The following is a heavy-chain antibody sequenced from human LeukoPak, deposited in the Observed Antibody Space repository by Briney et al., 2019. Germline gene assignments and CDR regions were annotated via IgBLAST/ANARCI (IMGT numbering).Heavy chain of an antibody. CDR3: ASSFRVGAILLHPQTLDY. D-gene: IGHD1-26*01. V-gene: IGHV4-59*08. CDR1: GGSISSYY. J-gene: IGHJ4*02. CDR2: IYYTGST. Sequence: PSETLSLTCTVSGGSISSYYWSWIRQPPGKGLEWIGYIYYTGSTNYNPSLKSRVTISIDTSKNQFSLKLSSVTAADTAVYYCASSFRVGAILLHPQTLDYWGQGTLVTVSS.